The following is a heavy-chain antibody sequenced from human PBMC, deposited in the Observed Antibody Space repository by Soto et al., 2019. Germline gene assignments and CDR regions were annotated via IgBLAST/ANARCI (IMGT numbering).Heavy chain of an antibody. CDR3: ARQVHTGYSSX. V-gene: IGHV1-8*01. CDR2: INPTSEYT. J-gene: IGHJ4*02. Sequence: ASLKVSCKASGYTFTSYDINWVRQAPGQGLQWVGWINPTSEYTAHAQKFQGRVTLTREISTATAYMELSSLTSEDTAVYFCARQVHTGYSSXWGPGTQVTVSX. D-gene: IGHD2-15*01. CDR1: GYTFTSYD.